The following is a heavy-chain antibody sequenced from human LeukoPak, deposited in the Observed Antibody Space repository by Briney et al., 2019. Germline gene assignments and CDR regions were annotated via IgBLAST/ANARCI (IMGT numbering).Heavy chain of an antibody. J-gene: IGHJ4*02. V-gene: IGHV4-59*01. CDR2: IYYSGST. CDR1: GGSISSYY. D-gene: IGHD3-3*01. CDR3: AGRITIFGVVRDY. Sequence: PSETLSLTCTVSGGSISSYYWSWTRQPPGKGLEWIGCIYYSGSTNYNPSLKSRVTISVDTSKNQFSLKLSSVTAADTAVYYCAGRITIFGVVRDYWGQGTLVTVSS.